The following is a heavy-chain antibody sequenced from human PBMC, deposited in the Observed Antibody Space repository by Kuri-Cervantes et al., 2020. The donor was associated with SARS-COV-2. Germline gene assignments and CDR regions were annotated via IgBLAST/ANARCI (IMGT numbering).Heavy chain of an antibody. CDR3: ARGVECYDYVWGSYRSWYFDY. D-gene: IGHD3-16*02. V-gene: IGHV1-69*13. CDR2: IIPIFGTA. J-gene: IGHJ4*02. Sequence: SVKVSCKASGGTFSSYAISWVRQAPGQGLEWMGGIIPIFGTANYAQKFQGRVTITADESTSTAYMELSSLRSEDTAVYYCARGVECYDYVWGSYRSWYFDYWGQGTLVTVSS. CDR1: GGTFSSYA.